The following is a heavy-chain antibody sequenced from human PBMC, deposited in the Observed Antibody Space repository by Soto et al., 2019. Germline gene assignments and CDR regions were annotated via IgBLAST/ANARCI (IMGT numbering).Heavy chain of an antibody. D-gene: IGHD1-26*01. CDR2: LSGSGGST. Sequence: EVQLLESGGGLVQPGGSLRLSCAASGFTFSNYAMSWVRQAPGKGLEWFSTLSGSGGSTYYADSVKGRFTISRDNSKNTLYLQMNSLRAEDTAVYYCAKGGEWELRHRSAFDSWGQGTMVTVAS. CDR3: AKGGEWELRHRSAFDS. V-gene: IGHV3-23*01. CDR1: GFTFSNYA. J-gene: IGHJ3*02.